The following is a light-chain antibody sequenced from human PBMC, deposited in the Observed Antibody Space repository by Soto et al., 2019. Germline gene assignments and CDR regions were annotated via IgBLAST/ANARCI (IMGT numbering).Light chain of an antibody. V-gene: IGKV1-5*01. J-gene: IGKJ1*01. CDR2: GAT. Sequence: DIQMTQSPSTLSASVGDRVTVTCRASQSISRWLAWYQQKSGKAPTRLIFGATTLHSGVPSRFSGSASGTEFSLIISGLQPEDFATYYCLQYNHYPPTFGQGTKVDNK. CDR3: LQYNHYPPT. CDR1: QSISRW.